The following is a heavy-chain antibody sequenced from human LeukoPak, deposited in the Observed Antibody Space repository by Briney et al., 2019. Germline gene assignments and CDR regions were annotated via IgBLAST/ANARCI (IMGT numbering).Heavy chain of an antibody. J-gene: IGHJ4*02. V-gene: IGHV3-74*01. Sequence: GGSLRLSCAASGFTFSSYWMSWVRQAPGKGLVWVSRINSDAKTTDYGDSVKGRFTISRDNAKNTLYLQMNSLRAEDTAVYYCAKAPLSYDSSGPFDYWGQGTLVTVSS. CDR1: GFTFSSYW. CDR2: INSDAKTT. CDR3: AKAPLSYDSSGPFDY. D-gene: IGHD3-22*01.